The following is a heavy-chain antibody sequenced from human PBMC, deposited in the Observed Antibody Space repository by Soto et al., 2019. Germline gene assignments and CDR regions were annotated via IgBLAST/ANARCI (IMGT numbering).Heavy chain of an antibody. J-gene: IGHJ4*02. CDR1: GFSLSTSGVG. V-gene: IGHV2-5*02. Sequence: SGPTLVNPTQTLTLTCTFSGFSLSTSGVGVGWTRQPPGRALEWLALIYWDDDKRYSPSLKSRLTITKDTSKNQVVLTMTNMDPVDTATYYCAHMAPEWELLRPFDYWGQGTLVTVSS. D-gene: IGHD1-26*01. CDR3: AHMAPEWELLRPFDY. CDR2: IYWDDDK.